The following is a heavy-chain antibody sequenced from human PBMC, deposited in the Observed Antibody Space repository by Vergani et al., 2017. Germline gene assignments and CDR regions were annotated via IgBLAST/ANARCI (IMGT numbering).Heavy chain of an antibody. CDR2: IIPIFGTA. Sequence: QVQLVQSGAEVKKPGSSVKVSCKASGGTFSSYAISWVRQAPGQGLEWMGGIIPIFGTANYAQKFQGRVTITADESTSKAYMELSSLRSEDTAVYYCARDSXIGYCSSTSCYRVGYCTNCAYYYMDVWGKGTTVTVSS. D-gene: IGHD2-2*01. V-gene: IGHV1-69*01. CDR3: ARDSXIGYCSSTSCYRVGYCTNCAYYYMDV. CDR1: GGTFSSYA. J-gene: IGHJ6*03.